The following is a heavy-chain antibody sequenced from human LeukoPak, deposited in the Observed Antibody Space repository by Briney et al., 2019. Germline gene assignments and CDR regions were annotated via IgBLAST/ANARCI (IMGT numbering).Heavy chain of an antibody. CDR3: ARGGFDDYGDFLDY. J-gene: IGHJ4*02. CDR1: GFTFSHHW. Sequence: GGSLRLSCAASGFTFSHHWMTWVRQAPGKGLEWVANIKQDGSETYFVDSVKGRFTISRDNAKNSLYMQMNSLRAEDTAVYYCARGGFDDYGDFLDYWGQGTLVTVSS. D-gene: IGHD4-17*01. CDR2: IKQDGSET. V-gene: IGHV3-7*01.